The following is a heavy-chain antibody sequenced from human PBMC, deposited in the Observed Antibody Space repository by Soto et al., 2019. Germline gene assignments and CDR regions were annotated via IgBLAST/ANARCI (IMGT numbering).Heavy chain of an antibody. CDR1: GYSLNELS. V-gene: IGHV1-24*01. J-gene: IGHJ4*02. CDR2: FDPEDGEI. D-gene: IGHD3-10*01. Sequence: QVHLVQSGAEVKKPGASVKVSCKVSGYSLNELSIHWVRQAPGKGLEWMGGFDPEDGEIVYAQKFQGRVTMTEDTSTDTANMDFSRLISEYTAVYYCATGGPAGDFDNWGQGTLVTVSS. CDR3: ATGGPAGDFDN.